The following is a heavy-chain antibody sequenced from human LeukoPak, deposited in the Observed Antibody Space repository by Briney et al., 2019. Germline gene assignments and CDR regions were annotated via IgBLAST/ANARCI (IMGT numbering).Heavy chain of an antibody. CDR3: ARLRCGSDCYSSPYMDY. CDR2: IWYDGSNK. V-gene: IGHV3-33*01. J-gene: IGHJ4*02. Sequence: GGSLRFSCAASGFTFSSYGMHWVRQAPGKGLEWVALIWYDGSNKYYVDSVKGRFIISRDNSKNTLYLHMNSLRVEDTAVYYCARLRCGSDCYSSPYMDYWGQGTLVTVSS. CDR1: GFTFSSYG. D-gene: IGHD2-21*01.